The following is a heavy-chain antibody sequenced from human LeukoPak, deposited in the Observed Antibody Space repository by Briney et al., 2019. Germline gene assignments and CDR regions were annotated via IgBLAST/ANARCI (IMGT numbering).Heavy chain of an antibody. CDR1: GGSISSYY. Sequence: SETLSLTCTVSGGSISSYYWSWIRQPPGKGLEWIGYIYTSGSTNYNPYLKSRVTISVDTSKNQFSLKLSSVTAADTAVYYCARAWEGHQLLSLLGEDIPDASDQRNNWFDPWGQGTLVTVSS. J-gene: IGHJ5*02. CDR2: IYTSGST. V-gene: IGHV4-4*09. CDR3: ARAWEGHQLLSLLGEDIPDASDQRNNWFDP. D-gene: IGHD2-2*01.